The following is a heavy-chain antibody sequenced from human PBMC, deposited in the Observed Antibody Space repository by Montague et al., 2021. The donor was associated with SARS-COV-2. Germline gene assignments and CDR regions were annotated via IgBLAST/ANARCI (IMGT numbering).Heavy chain of an antibody. CDR1: GFSLRTSGMC. D-gene: IGHD6-19*01. CDR2: IDWDDDK. J-gene: IGHJ4*02. Sequence: PALVKPTQTLTLTCTFSGFSLRTSGMCVSWIRQPPGKALEWLALIDWDDDKYYSTSLETRFNISNDTSKNQVVLTMTNMDPVDTATYYCARVRTEQWLALSFDYWGQGTLVTVSS. V-gene: IGHV2-70*01. CDR3: ARVRTEQWLALSFDY.